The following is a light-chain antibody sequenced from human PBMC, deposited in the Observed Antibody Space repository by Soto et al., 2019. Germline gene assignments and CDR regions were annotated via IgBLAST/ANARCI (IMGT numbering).Light chain of an antibody. CDR1: QSVGSH. CDR2: GAS. CDR3: QQYDNWPPFT. V-gene: IGKV3-15*01. Sequence: EIVMTQSPATLSVSPGERATLSCRASQSVGSHLAWYQQRPGQSPRLLIYGASYRATGIPARFSGSGSGTGFTLTISSLQSEDFAVYYCQQYDNWPPFTFGPGTKVDIK. J-gene: IGKJ3*01.